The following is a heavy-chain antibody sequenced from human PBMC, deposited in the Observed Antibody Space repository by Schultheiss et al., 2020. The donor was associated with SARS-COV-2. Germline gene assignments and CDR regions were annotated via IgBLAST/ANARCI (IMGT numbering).Heavy chain of an antibody. J-gene: IGHJ6*02. CDR1: GFTFSAYD. V-gene: IGHV3-23*01. CDR3: ARHGNRYYGSGSPEYDGYYGMDV. CDR2: ISGSGDIT. Sequence: LSLTCAASGFTFSAYDMSWVRQAPGKGLEWVSAISGSGDITSYADSVKGRLTISRDNSRNTLYLQMIRLRAEDTAVYYCARHGNRYYGSGSPEYDGYYGMDVWGQGTTVTVSS. D-gene: IGHD3-10*01.